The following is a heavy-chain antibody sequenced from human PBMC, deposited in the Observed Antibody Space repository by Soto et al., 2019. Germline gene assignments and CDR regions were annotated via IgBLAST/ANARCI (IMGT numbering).Heavy chain of an antibody. CDR3: ARAVWGGXSVAARPAYYYYYGMDV. Sequence: GGSLRLSCAASGFTFSSYDMHWVRQATGKGLEWVSAIGTAGDTYYPGSVKGRFTISRENAKNSLYLQMNSLRAGDTAVYYCARAVWGGXSVAARPAYYYYYGMDVWGQGTTVTVSS. CDR1: GFTFSSYD. V-gene: IGHV3-13*01. CDR2: IGTAGDT. D-gene: IGHD6-6*01. J-gene: IGHJ6*02.